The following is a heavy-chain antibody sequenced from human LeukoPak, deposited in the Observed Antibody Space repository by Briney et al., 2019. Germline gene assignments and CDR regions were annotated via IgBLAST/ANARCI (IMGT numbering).Heavy chain of an antibody. V-gene: IGHV4-39*01. CDR2: IYYSGST. J-gene: IGHJ5*02. CDR3: ARVLLWFGEPRNWFDP. Sequence: SETLCLTCTVSGGSISSSSYYWVWIRQPQGKGLEWIGSIYYSGSTYYNPSLKSRVTISVDTSKNQFSLKLSSVTAADTAVYYCARVLLWFGEPRNWFDPWGQGTLVTVSS. D-gene: IGHD3-10*01. CDR1: GGSISSSSYY.